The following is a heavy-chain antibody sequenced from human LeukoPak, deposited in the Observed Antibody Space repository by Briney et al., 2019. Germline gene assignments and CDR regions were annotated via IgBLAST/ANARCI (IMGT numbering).Heavy chain of an antibody. Sequence: GGSLRLSCGASGFTVSSNFMSWVRQAPGKGLEWVSVINSGGTTYYADSVKGRFTISRDNSRNTLYLQMDSLRAEDTAVYYCARYAGSDWGQGTLVTVSS. V-gene: IGHV3-66*01. J-gene: IGHJ4*02. CDR1: GFTVSSNF. CDR3: ARYAGSD. D-gene: IGHD1-14*01. CDR2: INSGGTT.